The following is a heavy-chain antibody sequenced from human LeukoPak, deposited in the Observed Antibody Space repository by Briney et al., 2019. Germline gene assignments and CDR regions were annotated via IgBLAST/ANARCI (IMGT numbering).Heavy chain of an antibody. CDR3: ARDLNYYDSRDDAFDI. J-gene: IGHJ3*02. D-gene: IGHD3-22*01. Sequence: ASVKVSCKASGYTFTSYAMHWVRQAPGQRLEWMGWINAGNGNTKYSQKFQGRVTMTRDTSTSTVYMELSSLRSEDTAVYYCARDLNYYDSRDDAFDIWGQGTMVTVSS. CDR1: GYTFTSYA. V-gene: IGHV1-3*01. CDR2: INAGNGNT.